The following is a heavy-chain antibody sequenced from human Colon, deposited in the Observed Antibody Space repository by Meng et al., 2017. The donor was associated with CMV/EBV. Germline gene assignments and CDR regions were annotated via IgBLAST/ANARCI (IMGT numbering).Heavy chain of an antibody. CDR3: VKDRTGSWSFDY. V-gene: IGHV1-18*01. Sequence: ASVKVSCKASGYTFIDYGFSWVRQAPGQGLEWMGWISTYNANRATYAQMFQGRVTMTRDTSTSTVYMELSSLRSEDTAVYFCVKDRTGSWSFDYWGQGALVTVSS. D-gene: IGHD6-13*01. J-gene: IGHJ4*02. CDR2: ISTYNANRA. CDR1: GYTFIDYG.